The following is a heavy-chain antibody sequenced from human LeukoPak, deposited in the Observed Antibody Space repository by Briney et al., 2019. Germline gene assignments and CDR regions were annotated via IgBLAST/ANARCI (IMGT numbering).Heavy chain of an antibody. Sequence: SETLSLTCAVYGGSFSGYYWSWIRQPPGKGLEWIGEINHSGSTNYNPSLKSRVTVSVDTSKNQFSLKLSSVTAADTAVYYCARGAIAAADPDFDYWGQGTLVTVSS. CDR2: INHSGST. J-gene: IGHJ4*02. CDR1: GGSFSGYY. D-gene: IGHD6-13*01. CDR3: ARGAIAAADPDFDY. V-gene: IGHV4-34*01.